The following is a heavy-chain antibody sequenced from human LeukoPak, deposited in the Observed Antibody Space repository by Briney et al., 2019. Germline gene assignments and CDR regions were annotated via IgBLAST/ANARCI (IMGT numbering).Heavy chain of an antibody. D-gene: IGHD3-22*01. CDR2: IYHSGST. CDR1: GSSINSGYY. Sequence: SETLSLACTVSGSSINSGYYWGWIRQPPGKGLEWVGSIYHSGSTYYNPSLKSRVSISVDTSKNQFSLKLSSVTAADTAVYYCARGHASYDSGGYYLATLDYWGQGTLVTVSS. J-gene: IGHJ4*02. CDR3: ARGHASYDSGGYYLATLDY. V-gene: IGHV4-38-2*02.